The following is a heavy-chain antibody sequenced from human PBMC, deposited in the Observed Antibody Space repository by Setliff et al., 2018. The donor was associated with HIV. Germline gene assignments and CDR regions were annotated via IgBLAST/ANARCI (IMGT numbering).Heavy chain of an antibody. CDR3: AGESALTGQSD. CDR1: GASVSDTIW. CDR2: MYQSGTT. D-gene: IGHD3-9*01. V-gene: IGHV4-4*02. Sequence: PSETLSLTCAVSGASVSDTIWWSWVRQSPGKGLEWIGEMYQSGTTHYNPSLKSRVTLSLDKSRNQISLKVTSVTATDTAVYFCAGESALTGQSDWGQGTLVTVSS. J-gene: IGHJ4*02.